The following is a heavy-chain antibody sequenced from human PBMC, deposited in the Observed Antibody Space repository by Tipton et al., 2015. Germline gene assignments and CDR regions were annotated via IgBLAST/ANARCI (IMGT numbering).Heavy chain of an antibody. CDR2: IHHGGTT. Sequence: TLSLTCSVSGDSISSTNWWSWVRQPPGKGLEWIGEIHHGGTTNYNPSLKSRVTMSVDTSKNQFSLHLSSVTAADTAVYYCAREGWNYDSSGYDYWGQGTLVTVSS. D-gene: IGHD3-22*01. J-gene: IGHJ4*02. CDR3: AREGWNYDSSGYDY. V-gene: IGHV4-4*02. CDR1: GDSISSTNW.